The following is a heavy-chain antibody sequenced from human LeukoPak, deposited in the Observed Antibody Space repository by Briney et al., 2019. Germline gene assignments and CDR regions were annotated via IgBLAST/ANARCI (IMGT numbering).Heavy chain of an antibody. D-gene: IGHD6-13*01. V-gene: IGHV4-39*07. CDR3: AKTYSSSWHNWYFDL. CDR2: IYYSGST. J-gene: IGHJ2*01. CDR1: GGSISSSSYY. Sequence: PSETLSLTCTVSGGSISSSSYYWGWIRQPPGKGLEWIGSIYYSGSTYYNPSLKSRVTISVDTSRNQFSLKLSSVTAADTAVYYCAKTYSSSWHNWYFDLWGRGTLVTVSS.